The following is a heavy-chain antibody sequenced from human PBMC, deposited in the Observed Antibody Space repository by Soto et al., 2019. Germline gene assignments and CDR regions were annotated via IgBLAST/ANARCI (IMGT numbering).Heavy chain of an antibody. Sequence: EVQLLESGGGLVQPGGSLRFSCAASGFRLSDSAVSWVRQAPGKGLEWVSSLTVTGDSAFYSDSVKGRFTISRDISKSTLYLQMNSLRAEDTAVYYCAKNGCSYPACYPYYYYVDVWGRGTTVTVSS. CDR2: LTVTGDSA. J-gene: IGHJ6*03. V-gene: IGHV3-23*01. D-gene: IGHD2-15*01. CDR3: AKNGCSYPACYPYYYYVDV. CDR1: GFRLSDSA.